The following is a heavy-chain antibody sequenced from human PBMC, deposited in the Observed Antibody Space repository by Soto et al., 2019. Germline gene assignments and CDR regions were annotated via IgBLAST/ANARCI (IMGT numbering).Heavy chain of an antibody. D-gene: IGHD2-15*01. CDR2: ISDVGETT. CDR1: GLTFNSYA. Sequence: EVQLLESGGGLVQPGGSLRLSCAASGLTFNSYAMNWVRQTPGKGLEWVSFISDVGETTYYADSVKGRFTISRDNSKSTLYLQMNSLRVEDTAVYYCANDAYLSGLGFWGQGTLVTVSS. J-gene: IGHJ4*02. V-gene: IGHV3-23*01. CDR3: ANDAYLSGLGF.